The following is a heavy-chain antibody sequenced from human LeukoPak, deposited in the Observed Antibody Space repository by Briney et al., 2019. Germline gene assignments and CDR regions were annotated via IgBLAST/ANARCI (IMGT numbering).Heavy chain of an antibody. V-gene: IGHV3-9*01. CDR1: GFTFGDYA. D-gene: IGHD3-10*01. CDR2: ISWNSGSI. J-gene: IGHJ4*02. CDR3: ARDGDTAIRGVNFDH. Sequence: PGGSLRLSCAASGFTFGDYAMHWVRQAPGKGLEWVSGISWNSGSIGYADSVKGRFTIPRDNSKNTLYLQMNSLITEDTAVYYCARDGDTAIRGVNFDHWGQGTLVTVSS.